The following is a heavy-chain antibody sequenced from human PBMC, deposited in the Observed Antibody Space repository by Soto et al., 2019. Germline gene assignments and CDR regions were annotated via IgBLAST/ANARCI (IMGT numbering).Heavy chain of an antibody. J-gene: IGHJ4*02. V-gene: IGHV1-2*04. D-gene: IGHD1-7*01. CDR2: INPASGGT. Sequence: ASVKVSCKVSGYTLTDLSMQWVRQAPGKGLEWLGWINPASGGTNYAQKFQGWVTLTRDTSITTAYMELPRLTSDDTAVYYCAREITGSTLDSWGQGTLVTVSS. CDR3: AREITGSTLDS. CDR1: GYTLTDLS.